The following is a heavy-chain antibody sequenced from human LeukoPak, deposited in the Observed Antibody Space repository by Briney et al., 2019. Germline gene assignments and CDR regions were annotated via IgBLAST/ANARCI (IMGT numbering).Heavy chain of an antibody. V-gene: IGHV4-38-2*01. D-gene: IGHD1-26*01. Sequence: PSETLSLTCAVSGYSISSGYYWGWIRQPPGKGLEWIGSVYHSGSSYFNPSLKSRVSISLDTSKNQFSLKLNSVTAADTAVYYCASTGRSYYGDISFDYWGQGALVTVSS. CDR2: VYHSGSS. J-gene: IGHJ4*02. CDR1: GYSISSGYY. CDR3: ASTGRSYYGDISFDY.